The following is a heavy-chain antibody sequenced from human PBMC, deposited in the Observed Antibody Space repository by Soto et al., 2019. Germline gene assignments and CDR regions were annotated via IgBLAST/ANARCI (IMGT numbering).Heavy chain of an antibody. Sequence: QVQLVESGGGVVQPGRSLRLSCAASGFTFSSYGMHWVRQAPGKGLEWVAVISYDGSNKYYADSVKGRFTISRDNSKNTLYLQMNRLRAEDTAVYNCAKVKGGTRITIFGVAPEGFDYWGQVTLVTVSS. CDR3: AKVKGGTRITIFGVAPEGFDY. J-gene: IGHJ4*02. CDR1: GFTFSSYG. V-gene: IGHV3-30*18. CDR2: ISYDGSNK. D-gene: IGHD3-3*01.